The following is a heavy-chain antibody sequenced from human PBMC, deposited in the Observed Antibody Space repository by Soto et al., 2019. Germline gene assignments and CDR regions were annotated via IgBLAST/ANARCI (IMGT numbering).Heavy chain of an antibody. CDR3: AKGGGAPGYPIDY. CDR1: GFTFSSFA. Sequence: EMQLLESGGGLVQPGGSLRLSCAASGFTFSSFAMSWVRQAPGKGLDWVSAISGSGGSTYSADSVKGRFTISRDNSKNTLYLQMDRLRPEDTAVYYCAKGGGAPGYPIDYWGQGTLVTVSS. V-gene: IGHV3-23*01. CDR2: ISGSGGST. D-gene: IGHD3-9*01. J-gene: IGHJ4*02.